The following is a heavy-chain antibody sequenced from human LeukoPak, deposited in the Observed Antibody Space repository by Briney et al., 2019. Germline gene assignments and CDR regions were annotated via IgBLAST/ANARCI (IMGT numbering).Heavy chain of an antibody. D-gene: IGHD3-3*01. V-gene: IGHV3-74*01. CDR3: ARSTAYYDFWSANGYFDL. CDR1: GFTFSSYW. J-gene: IGHJ2*01. CDR2: INSDGSST. Sequence: GGSLRLSCAASGFTFSSYWMHWVRHAPGKGLVWVSRINSDGSSTSYADSVKGRFTISRDNAKNTLYLQMNSLRAEDTAVYYCARSTAYYDFWSANGYFDLWGRGTLVTVSS.